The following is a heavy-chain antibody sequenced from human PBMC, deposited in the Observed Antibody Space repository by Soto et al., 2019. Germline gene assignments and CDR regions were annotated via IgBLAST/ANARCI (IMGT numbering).Heavy chain of an antibody. V-gene: IGHV4-38-2*02. CDR2: IYHSGST. CDR3: ARDGGTMVRGVIIDY. CDR1: GYSISSGYY. J-gene: IGHJ4*02. Sequence: SETLSLTCTVSGYSISSGYYWGWIRPPPGKGLEWIGSIYHSGSTYYNPSLKSRFTISVDTSKNQFSLKLSSVTAADTAVYYCARDGGTMVRGVIIDYWGQGTLVTVSS. D-gene: IGHD3-10*01.